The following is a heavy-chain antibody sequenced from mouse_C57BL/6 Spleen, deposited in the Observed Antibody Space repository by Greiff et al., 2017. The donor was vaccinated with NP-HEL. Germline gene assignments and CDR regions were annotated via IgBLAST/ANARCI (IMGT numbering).Heavy chain of an antibody. J-gene: IGHJ4*01. Sequence: QVQLQQPGAELVKPGASVKVSCKASGYTFTSYWMHWVKQRPGQGLEWIGRINPSDSDTNYNQKFKGKATLTVDKSSSTAYMQLSSLTSEDSAVYYCAPSYYGSSLDAMDYWGQGTSVTVSS. CDR2: INPSDSDT. D-gene: IGHD1-1*01. V-gene: IGHV1-74*01. CDR3: APSYYGSSLDAMDY. CDR1: GYTFTSYW.